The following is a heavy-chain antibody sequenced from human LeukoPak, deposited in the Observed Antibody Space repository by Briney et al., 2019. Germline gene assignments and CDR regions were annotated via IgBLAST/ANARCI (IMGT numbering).Heavy chain of an antibody. J-gene: IGHJ4*02. CDR3: ARLDGYNAQSFDY. V-gene: IGHV5-51*01. D-gene: IGHD5-24*01. CDR2: IYPGDSDT. CDR1: GYXFTSYW. Sequence: GESLKISCNGSGYXFTSYWICWVRQMPGKGLVWMGIIYPGDSDTRYSPSFQGQVTISADKSISTAYLQWSSLKASDTAMYYCARLDGYNAQSFDYWGQGTLVTVSS.